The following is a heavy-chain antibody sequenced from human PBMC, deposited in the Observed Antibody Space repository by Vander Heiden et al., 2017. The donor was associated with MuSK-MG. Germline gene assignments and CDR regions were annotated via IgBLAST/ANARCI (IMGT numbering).Heavy chain of an antibody. J-gene: IGHJ3*02. CDR3: TRRSYDILTGYPTGAFDI. CDR1: GFTFGDYA. D-gene: IGHD3-9*01. CDR2: IRSKAYGGTT. Sequence: EVQLVESGGGLVQPGRSLRLPCTVSGFTFGDYAMRWFRQAPGKGLEWLSFIRSKAYGGTTEYAASVKGRFTISRDDSKSIAYLQMSSLKTEDTAVYYCTRRSYDILTGYPTGAFDIWGQGTMVTVSS. V-gene: IGHV3-49*03.